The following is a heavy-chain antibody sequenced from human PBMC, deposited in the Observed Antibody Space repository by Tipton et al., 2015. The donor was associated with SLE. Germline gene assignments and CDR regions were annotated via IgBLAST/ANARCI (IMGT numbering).Heavy chain of an antibody. CDR3: ARNDFWSGKRFDY. J-gene: IGHJ4*02. CDR2: INYSGST. D-gene: IGHD3-3*01. V-gene: IGHV4-59*12. Sequence: LRLSCTVSGGSISSYYWSWIRQPPGKGLEWIGYINYSGSTNYNPSLKSRVTISVDTSKNQFSLKLSSVTAADTAVYYCARNDFWSGKRFDYWGQGTLVTVSS. CDR1: GGSISSYY.